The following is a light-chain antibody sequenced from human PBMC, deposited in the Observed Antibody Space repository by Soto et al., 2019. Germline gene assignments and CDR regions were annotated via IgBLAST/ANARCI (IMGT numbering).Light chain of an antibody. V-gene: IGLV2-14*01. CDR1: SSDVGGYNY. Sequence: QSALTQPASVSGSPGQSINISCTGTSSDVGGYNYVSWYQQHPGKAPKFMIYEVSNRPSGVSNRFSGSKPGNTASLTISGLQAEDEADYYCSSYTSSSTPWVFGGGTKLTVL. CDR2: EVS. J-gene: IGLJ3*02. CDR3: SSYTSSSTPWV.